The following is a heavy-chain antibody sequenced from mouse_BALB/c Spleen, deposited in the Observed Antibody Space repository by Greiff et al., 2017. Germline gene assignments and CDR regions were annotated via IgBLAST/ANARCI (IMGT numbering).Heavy chain of an antibody. D-gene: IGHD2-1*01. Sequence: EVKLQQSGPELVKPGASVKISCKASGYSFTGYFMNWVMQSHGKSLEWIGRINPYNGDTFYNQKFKGKATLTVDKSSSPAHMELRSLASEDSAVYYCATYGNYGDAMDDWGQGTSGTVSS. V-gene: IGHV1-20*02. CDR3: ATYGNYGDAMDD. CDR2: INPYNGDT. CDR1: GYSFTGYF. J-gene: IGHJ4*01.